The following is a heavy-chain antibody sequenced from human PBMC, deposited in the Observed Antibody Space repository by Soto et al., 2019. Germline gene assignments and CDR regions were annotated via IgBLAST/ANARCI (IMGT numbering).Heavy chain of an antibody. CDR3: ARDADYGGSRGGMDV. CDR2: IYYSGST. CDR1: GGSINNANYF. Sequence: QVRLEESGPGLGKPSETLSLICSVSGGSINNANYFWNWIRHHPENGLQWIGYIYYSGSTRYNPSFKTRATLSIDTSKNHFSLRLNSVTVADTAVYFCARDADYGGSRGGMDVWGRGTTVTVSS. J-gene: IGHJ6*02. V-gene: IGHV4-31*03. D-gene: IGHD4-17*01.